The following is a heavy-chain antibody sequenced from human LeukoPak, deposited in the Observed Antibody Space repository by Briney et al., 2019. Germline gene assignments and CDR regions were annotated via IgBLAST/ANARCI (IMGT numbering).Heavy chain of an antibody. CDR3: ARVDIVATIYYYGMDV. D-gene: IGHD5-12*01. CDR2: IYSGGST. CDR1: GFTFSTYA. V-gene: IGHV3-66*01. J-gene: IGHJ6*02. Sequence: GGSLRLSCAASGFTFSTYAMSWVRQAPGKGLEWVSVIYSGGSTYYADSVKGRFTISRDNSKNTLYLQMNSLRAEDTAVYYCARVDIVATIYYYGMDVWGQGTTVTVSS.